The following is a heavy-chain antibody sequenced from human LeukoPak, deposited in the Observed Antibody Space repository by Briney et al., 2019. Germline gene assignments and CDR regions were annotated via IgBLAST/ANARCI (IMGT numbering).Heavy chain of an antibody. Sequence: GASVKVSCKASGYTFTSYDINWVRQAPGKGLEWMGGFDPEDGETIYAQKFQGRVTMTEDTSTDTAYMELSSLRSEDTAVYYCATFRVVGATGVLDYWGQGTLVTVSS. CDR3: ATFRVVGATGVLDY. V-gene: IGHV1-24*01. CDR2: FDPEDGET. CDR1: GYTFTSYD. D-gene: IGHD1-26*01. J-gene: IGHJ4*02.